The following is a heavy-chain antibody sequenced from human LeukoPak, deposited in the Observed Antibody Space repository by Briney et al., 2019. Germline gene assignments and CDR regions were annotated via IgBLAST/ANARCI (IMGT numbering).Heavy chain of an antibody. CDR2: IYYTVTT. V-gene: IGHV4-59*01. CDR3: AGAPDQHYFDY. J-gene: IGHJ4*02. Sequence: SETLSLTPTLSRASISNYYWSCIPDTPGKGRENIGHIYYTVTTDYNPSPKSRVTMSVDTSKNQFSLSLISVTASDTAVYFCAGAPDQHYFDYWGQGTLVAVSS. CDR1: RASISNYY.